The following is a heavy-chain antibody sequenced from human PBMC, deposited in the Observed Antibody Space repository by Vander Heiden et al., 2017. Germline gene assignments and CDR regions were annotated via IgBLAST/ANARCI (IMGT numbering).Heavy chain of an antibody. Sequence: EVQLVESGGGLVSPGGALRLSCAASGFTSSTYTGNWFRQARGKGLEWVSSVSTAGSYIYYADSVKGRFTISRDNAQNSLYLQMSSLRAEDTAVYYCARSGDRNYWYLDLWGRGTLVTVSS. CDR3: ARSGDRNYWYLDL. V-gene: IGHV3-21*01. D-gene: IGHD4-17*01. CDR1: GFTSSTYT. CDR2: VSTAGSYI. J-gene: IGHJ2*01.